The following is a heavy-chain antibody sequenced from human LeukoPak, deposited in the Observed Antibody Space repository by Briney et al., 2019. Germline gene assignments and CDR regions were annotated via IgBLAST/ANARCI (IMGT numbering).Heavy chain of an antibody. CDR2: IYYSGST. V-gene: IGHV4-59*08. CDR1: GGSISSYY. J-gene: IGHJ4*02. CDR3: ARVRELSGSYDLDFDY. D-gene: IGHD1-26*01. Sequence: SETLSLTCTVSGGSISSYYWSWLRQPPGKGLEWFGYIYYSGSTNYNPSLKSRVTISVDTSKNQFSLKLRSVTAADTAVYYCARVRELSGSYDLDFDYWGQGTLVTVSS.